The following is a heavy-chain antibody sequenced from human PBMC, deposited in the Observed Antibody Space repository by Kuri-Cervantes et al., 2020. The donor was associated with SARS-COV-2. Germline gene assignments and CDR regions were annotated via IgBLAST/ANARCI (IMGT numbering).Heavy chain of an antibody. CDR1: GFTFNRHT. V-gene: IGHV3-48*04. Sequence: GASLKISCAASGFTFNRHTMNWVRQAPGKGLEWVSYIHNSLDVIYYADSVRGRFTISRDNARNSLYLQMNSLRVDDTAVYYCTRDQRSGNMDVWGQGTTVTVSS. D-gene: IGHD6-25*01. J-gene: IGHJ6*02. CDR3: TRDQRSGNMDV. CDR2: IHNSLDVI.